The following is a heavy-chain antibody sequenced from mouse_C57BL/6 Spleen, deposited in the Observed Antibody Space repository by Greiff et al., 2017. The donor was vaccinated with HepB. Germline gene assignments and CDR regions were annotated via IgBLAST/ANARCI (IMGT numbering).Heavy chain of an antibody. CDR3: AKGAAQAFDY. CDR2: IDPSDSYT. Sequence: QVQLQQPGAELVKPGASVKLSCKASGYTFTSYWMHWVKQRPGQGLEWIGVIDPSDSYTNYNQKFKGKATLTVDTSSSTAYMQLSSLTSEDSAVYYCAKGAAQAFDYWGQGTTLTVSS. D-gene: IGHD3-2*02. CDR1: GYTFTSYW. V-gene: IGHV1-59*01. J-gene: IGHJ2*01.